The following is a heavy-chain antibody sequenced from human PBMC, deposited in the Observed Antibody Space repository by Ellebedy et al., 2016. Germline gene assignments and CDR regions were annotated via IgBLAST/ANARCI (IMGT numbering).Heavy chain of an antibody. J-gene: IGHJ6*02. D-gene: IGHD3-22*01. CDR1: GYTLTELS. Sequence: ASVKVSXXVSGYTLTELSMHWVRQAPGKGLEWMGGFDPEDGETIYAQKFQGRVTMTEDTSTDTAYMELSSLRSEDTAVYYCATATPGIVVVITTDYYYYGMDVWGQGTTVTVSS. CDR2: FDPEDGET. CDR3: ATATPGIVVVITTDYYYYGMDV. V-gene: IGHV1-24*01.